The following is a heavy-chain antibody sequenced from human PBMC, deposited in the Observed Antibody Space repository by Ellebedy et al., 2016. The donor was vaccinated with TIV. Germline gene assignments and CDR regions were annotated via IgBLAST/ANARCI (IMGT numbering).Heavy chain of an antibody. V-gene: IGHV3-23*01. J-gene: IGHJ4*02. CDR2: ISGTGDST. Sequence: GESLKISXAASGFVFSGFSMNWVRQAPGKRLEWVSAISGTGDSTFYPDSMKGRFTISRDNSKNTLYLQMNSLRAEDTAVYFCVRGARSSSSFFDFWGQGTLVTVSS. CDR3: VRGARSSSSFFDF. D-gene: IGHD6-6*01. CDR1: GFVFSGFS.